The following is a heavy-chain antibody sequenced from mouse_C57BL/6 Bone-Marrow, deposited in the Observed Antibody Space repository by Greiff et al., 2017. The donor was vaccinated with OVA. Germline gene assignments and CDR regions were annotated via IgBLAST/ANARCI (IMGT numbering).Heavy chain of an antibody. CDR3: ASSLLYYGSSPWFAY. CDR1: GYTFTSYW. D-gene: IGHD1-1*01. Sequence: VQLQQSGAELAKPGASVKLSCKASGYTFTSYWMHWVKQRPGQGLEWIGYINPSSGYTKYNQKFKDKATLTADKSSSTTYMQLSSLTYVDSAVYYGASSLLYYGSSPWFAYWGQGTLVTVSA. CDR2: INPSSGYT. V-gene: IGHV1-7*01. J-gene: IGHJ3*01.